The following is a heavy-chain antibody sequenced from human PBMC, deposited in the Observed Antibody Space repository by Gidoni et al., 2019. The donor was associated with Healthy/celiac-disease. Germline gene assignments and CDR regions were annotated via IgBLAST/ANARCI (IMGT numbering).Heavy chain of an antibody. CDR2: ISSSSSTI. Sequence: EVPRVESGGGLVQPGGPLRLSCAASGFTFISYSRNWVGQAPGKGLEWVSYISSSSSTIYYADSMKGRFTISRDNAKNALYLQMNSLRDEDTAVYYCARDNSGYDFGYYYYGMDVWGQGTTVTVSS. CDR3: ARDNSGYDFGYYYYGMDV. V-gene: IGHV3-48*02. D-gene: IGHD5-12*01. CDR1: GFTFISYS. J-gene: IGHJ6*02.